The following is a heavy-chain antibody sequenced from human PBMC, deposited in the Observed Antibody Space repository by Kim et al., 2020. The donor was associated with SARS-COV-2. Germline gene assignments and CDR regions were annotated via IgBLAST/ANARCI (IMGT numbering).Heavy chain of an antibody. CDR2: INGGGGHS. CDR3: AEDIRAYNRPSDQ. V-gene: IGHV3-23*01. J-gene: IGHJ4*02. CDR1: GFTFSDYA. D-gene: IGHD3-16*01. Sequence: GGSLRLSCVGSGFTFSDYAMSWVRQPPGKGLEWVSGINGGGGHSFDAESVKGRFTISRDNSRNILYLQMSSLRVEDTAVYYCAEDIRAYNRPSDQWGRGTLVTVSS.